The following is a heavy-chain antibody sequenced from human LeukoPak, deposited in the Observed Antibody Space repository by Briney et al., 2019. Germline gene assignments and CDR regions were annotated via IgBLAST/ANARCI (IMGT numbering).Heavy chain of an antibody. CDR3: ARGVGWAYFDY. CDR1: GFSFSSYA. Sequence: GGSLRLSCATSGFSFSSYAMHWVRQAPGKGLQFVSAISGDGGSTYYANSVKGRFTISRDNSKNTLYLQMGSLRAEDMAVYYCARGVGWAYFDYWGQGTLDTVSS. J-gene: IGHJ4*02. D-gene: IGHD1-26*01. CDR2: ISGDGGST. V-gene: IGHV3-64*01.